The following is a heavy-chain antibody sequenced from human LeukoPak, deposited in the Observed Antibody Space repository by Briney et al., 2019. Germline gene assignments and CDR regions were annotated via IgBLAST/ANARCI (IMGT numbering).Heavy chain of an antibody. CDR3: ARDGYSGSDAL. V-gene: IGHV4-59*02. J-gene: IGHJ4*02. Sequence: GSLRLSCAASGFTVRSSYMSWIRQPPGKGLEWIGYIYHSGSTNYNPSLKSRITISVDTSQNQFSLKLSSVTAADTAVYYCARDGYSGSDALWGQGTLITVSS. CDR2: IYHSGST. CDR1: GFTVRSSY. D-gene: IGHD5-12*01.